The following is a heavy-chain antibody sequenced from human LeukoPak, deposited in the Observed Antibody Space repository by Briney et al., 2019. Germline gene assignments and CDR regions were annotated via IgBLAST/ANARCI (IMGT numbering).Heavy chain of an antibody. V-gene: IGHV3-23*01. CDR2: ISGSGGST. CDR3: ARESEDGDYYGSGSYYILFDY. Sequence: GGSLRLSCAASGFIFSSYAMSWVRQAPGKGLEWVSAISGSGGSTYYADSVKGRFTISRDNSKNTLYLQMNSLRAEDTAVYYCARESEDGDYYGSGSYYILFDYWGQGTLVTVSS. J-gene: IGHJ4*02. CDR1: GFIFSSYA. D-gene: IGHD3-10*01.